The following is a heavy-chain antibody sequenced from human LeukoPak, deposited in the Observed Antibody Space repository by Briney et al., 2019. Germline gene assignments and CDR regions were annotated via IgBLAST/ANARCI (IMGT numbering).Heavy chain of an antibody. V-gene: IGHV3-74*01. Sequence: GGSLRLSCAASGFTFSSHWMHWVRQAPGKGLVWVSRINSDGSSTTYADSVKGRFTISRDFSKNTLYLQMNSLRVEDTAVYYCARLTVSGQLDYWGQGTLVTVSS. J-gene: IGHJ4*02. CDR2: INSDGSST. CDR1: GFTFSSHW. CDR3: ARLTVSGQLDY. D-gene: IGHD6-19*01.